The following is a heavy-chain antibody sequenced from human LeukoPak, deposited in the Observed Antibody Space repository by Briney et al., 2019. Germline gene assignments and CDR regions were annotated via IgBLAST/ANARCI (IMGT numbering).Heavy chain of an antibody. CDR2: ISSGSSYS. CDR3: ASANPILLDYYYYYYMDV. D-gene: IGHD3-3*01. V-gene: IGHV3-21*01. Sequence: PGGSLRLSCAASGFTFGSYSMNWVRQAPGKGLEWVSSISSGSSYSYYADSVRGRFTRDNAKNSLYLQMNTLRAEDTAVYYCASANPILLDYYYYYYMDVWGKGTTVTVSS. CDR1: GFTFGSYS. J-gene: IGHJ6*03.